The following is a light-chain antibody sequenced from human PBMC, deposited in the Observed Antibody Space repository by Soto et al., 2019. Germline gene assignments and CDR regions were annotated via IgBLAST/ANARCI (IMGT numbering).Light chain of an antibody. V-gene: IGLV2-14*03. CDR3: SSYTSSSTLVV. CDR2: DVS. J-gene: IGLJ2*01. Sequence: QSALTQPASVSGSPGQSITISCAGTSSDVGGYNYVSWYQHHPGKAPKLMIYDVSNRPSGVSNRFSGSKSGSTASLTISGLQAEDEADYWCSSYTSSSTLVVFGGVTKLTVL. CDR1: SSDVGGYNY.